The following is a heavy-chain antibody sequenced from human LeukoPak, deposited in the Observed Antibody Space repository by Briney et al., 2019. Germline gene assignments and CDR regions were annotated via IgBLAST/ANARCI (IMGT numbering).Heavy chain of an antibody. V-gene: IGHV4-61*05. CDR2: IHNGGTT. CDR1: GGSISSSSYY. D-gene: IGHD3-22*01. CDR3: ARAQYDSSHLDY. J-gene: IGHJ4*02. Sequence: KPSETLSLTCTVSGGSISSSSYYWGWIRQPPGKGLEWIAYIHNGGTTVYNPSLKIRVTISVDTSKNQFSLKLSSVTAADTAVYYCARAQYDSSHLDYWGQGTLVSVSS.